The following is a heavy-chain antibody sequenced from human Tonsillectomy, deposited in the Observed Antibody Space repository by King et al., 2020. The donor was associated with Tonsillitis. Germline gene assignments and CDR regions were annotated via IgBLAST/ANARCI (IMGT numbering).Heavy chain of an antibody. Sequence: VQLVESGGGVVQSGRSLRLSCAASGFTFNSYGMHWVRQAPGKGLEWVAVISYDGSNKYYADSVKGRFTISRDNSKNTLYLQMNSLRTEDTAGYYCAKEKGGYCSGGSCYWDAFDIWGQGTMVTVSS. D-gene: IGHD2-15*01. J-gene: IGHJ3*02. CDR1: GFTFNSYG. CDR2: ISYDGSNK. CDR3: AKEKGGYCSGGSCYWDAFDI. V-gene: IGHV3-30*18.